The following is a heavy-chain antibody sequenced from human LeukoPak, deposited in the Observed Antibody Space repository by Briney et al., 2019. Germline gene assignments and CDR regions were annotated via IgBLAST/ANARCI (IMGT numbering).Heavy chain of an antibody. Sequence: VASVKVSCKATGYTFTRYGISWVRQAPGQGLEWMGWISANNGNTKYAQKVQGRVTMTTDTSTSTAYMELRSLRSDDTAVYYCARVQLGYCSSTSCYEGYYYYYYGMDVWGQGTTVTVSS. D-gene: IGHD2-2*01. J-gene: IGHJ6*02. V-gene: IGHV1-18*01. CDR2: ISANNGNT. CDR1: GYTFTRYG. CDR3: ARVQLGYCSSTSCYEGYYYYYYGMDV.